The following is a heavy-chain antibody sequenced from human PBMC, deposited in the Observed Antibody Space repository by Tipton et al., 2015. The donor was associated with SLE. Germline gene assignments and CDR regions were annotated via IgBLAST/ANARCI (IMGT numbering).Heavy chain of an antibody. CDR1: GFKFDDYA. CDR2: ISWHSVTI. CDR3: AKDYCGGDKCYFDY. V-gene: IGHV3-9*01. Sequence: SLRLSCAASGFKFDDYAMHWVRQVPGKGLEWVSGISWHSVTIDYADSVKGRFTISRDNAKNSVYLQMNSLRADDTALYFCAKDYCGGDKCYFDYWGQGTLVTVSS. D-gene: IGHD2-21*02. J-gene: IGHJ4*02.